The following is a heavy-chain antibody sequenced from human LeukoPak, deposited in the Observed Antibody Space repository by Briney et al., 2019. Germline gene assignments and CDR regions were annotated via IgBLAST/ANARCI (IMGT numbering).Heavy chain of an antibody. CDR3: ARSAEKCNNGVCFTDYYMDI. CDR1: EYTLTAYY. D-gene: IGHD2-8*01. Sequence: ASVTVSCKASEYTLTAYYIHLVRQAPGQGLEWMAWINPNSGGTNVGQKFQGRVTMTRDTSTNAVYMELSSLSSGDTAVYYCARSAEKCNNGVCFTDYYMDIWGKGTTVTVSS. CDR2: INPNSGGT. J-gene: IGHJ6*03. V-gene: IGHV1-2*02.